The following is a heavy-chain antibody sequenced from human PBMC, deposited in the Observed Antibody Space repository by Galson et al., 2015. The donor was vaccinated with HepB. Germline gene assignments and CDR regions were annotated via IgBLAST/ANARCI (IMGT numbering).Heavy chain of an antibody. V-gene: IGHV3-30-3*01. J-gene: IGHJ4*02. D-gene: IGHD4-17*01. CDR2: ISYDGSNK. Sequence: SLRLSCAASGFTFSSYAMHWVRQAPGKGLEWVAVISYDGSNKYYADSVKGRFTISRDNSKNTLYLQMNSLRAEDTAVYYCARWGLAVTTWMIFDYWGQGTLVTVSS. CDR1: GFTFSSYA. CDR3: ARWGLAVTTWMIFDY.